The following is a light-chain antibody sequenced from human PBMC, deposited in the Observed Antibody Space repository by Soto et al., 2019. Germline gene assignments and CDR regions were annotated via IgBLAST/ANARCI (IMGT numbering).Light chain of an antibody. Sequence: AIQVTQSPSSLSASVGDRVTITCRASQDIRGALAWYQQKPGKAPNLLIYDVSTLESGVPSRFSGSGSGTEFTLTISSLQPEDFGTYDCQQFNSYPITFGHGTRLEIK. CDR1: QDIRGA. J-gene: IGKJ5*01. CDR3: QQFNSYPIT. CDR2: DVS. V-gene: IGKV1-13*02.